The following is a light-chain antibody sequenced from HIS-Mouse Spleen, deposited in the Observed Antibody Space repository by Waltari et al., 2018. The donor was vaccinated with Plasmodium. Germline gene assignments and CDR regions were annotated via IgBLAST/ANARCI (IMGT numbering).Light chain of an antibody. J-gene: IGKJ4*01. V-gene: IGKV3-11*01. CDR1: QSVSSY. CDR3: QQRSNWPLT. CDR2: DAS. Sequence: EIVLTQSPATLSLSPGESAPLSGRASQSVSSYLAWYQQKPGQDPRLLIYDASNRATGIPARFSGSGSGTDFTLTISSLEPEDFAVYYCQQRSNWPLTFGGGTKVEIK.